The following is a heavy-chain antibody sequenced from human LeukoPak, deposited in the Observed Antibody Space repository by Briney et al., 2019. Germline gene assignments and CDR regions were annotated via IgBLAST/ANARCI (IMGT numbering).Heavy chain of an antibody. CDR3: ARAPSEIGGYYPEYFRH. V-gene: IGHV3-74*01. CDR1: GFTFSSYW. D-gene: IGHD3-22*01. Sequence: GGSLRLSCAASGFTFSSYWMHWVRQAPGKGLVWVSRIKGDGSTRYADSVKGRFTVSRDNAKNTVSLQMNSLRAEDTGVYYCARAPSEIGGYYPEYFRHWGQGTLVIVSS. J-gene: IGHJ1*01. CDR2: IKGDGST.